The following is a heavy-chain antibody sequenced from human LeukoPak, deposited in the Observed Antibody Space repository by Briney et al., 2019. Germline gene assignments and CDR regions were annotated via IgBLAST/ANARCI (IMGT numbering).Heavy chain of an antibody. CDR1: GGSISSSGYY. J-gene: IGHJ4*02. D-gene: IGHD6-13*01. CDR3: ARDIAAAGTFDY. Sequence: SETLSLTCTVSGGSISSSGYYWSWIRQPPGKGLEWIGYIYYSGSTNYNPSLKSRVTISVDTSKNQFSLKLSSVTAADTAVYYCARDIAAAGTFDYWGQGTLVTVSS. V-gene: IGHV4-61*08. CDR2: IYYSGST.